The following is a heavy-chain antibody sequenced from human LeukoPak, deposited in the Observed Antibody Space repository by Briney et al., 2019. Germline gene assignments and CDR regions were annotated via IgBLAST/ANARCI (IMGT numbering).Heavy chain of an antibody. Sequence: QTGGTLRLSCAASGFIFQNSGMAWVRQAPGEGPEWVSSIHPNGVDTHYADSVMGRFTISRDNSKNVLYLRMSSLRVEDTAVYYCASMDWLQSRYYMDVWGKGTTVTISS. D-gene: IGHD5-24*01. CDR3: ASMDWLQSRYYMDV. CDR2: IHPNGVDT. CDR1: GFIFQNSG. J-gene: IGHJ6*03. V-gene: IGHV3-23*01.